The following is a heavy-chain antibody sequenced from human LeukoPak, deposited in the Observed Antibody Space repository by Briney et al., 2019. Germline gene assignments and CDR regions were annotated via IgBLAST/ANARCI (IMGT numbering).Heavy chain of an antibody. J-gene: IGHJ4*02. CDR2: ISDRDHNT. V-gene: IGHV3-23*01. Sequence: GGSLRLSCAASGFTFSSYAMSWVRQAPGKGLEWVSSISDRDHNTYYADSVKGRFTISRDNSKNTLYLQMNSLRAEDTAVYYCAKGGLSRAGLDFWGQGTLVTVSS. CDR1: GFTFSSYA. D-gene: IGHD5/OR15-5a*01. CDR3: AKGGLSRAGLDF.